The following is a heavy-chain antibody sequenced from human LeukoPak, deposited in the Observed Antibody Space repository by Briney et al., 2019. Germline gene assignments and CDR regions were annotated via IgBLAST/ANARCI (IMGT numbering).Heavy chain of an antibody. V-gene: IGHV3-53*01. CDR3: ARTPWDYDLPYYFDY. CDR1: GFTVSSNY. Sequence: GGSLRLSCAASGFTVSSNYMSWVRQAPGKGLEWVSVIYSGGSTYYADSVKGRFTISRDNSKNTLYLQMNSLRAEDTAVYYCARTPWDYDLPYYFDYRGQGTLVTVSS. D-gene: IGHD3-3*01. J-gene: IGHJ4*02. CDR2: IYSGGST.